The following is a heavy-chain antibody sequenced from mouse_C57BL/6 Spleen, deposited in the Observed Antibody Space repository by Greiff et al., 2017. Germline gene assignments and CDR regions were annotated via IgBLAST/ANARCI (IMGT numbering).Heavy chain of an antibody. CDR2: ISGGGGNT. V-gene: IGHV5-9*01. J-gene: IGHJ1*03. CDR1: GFTFSSYT. Sequence: EVQVVESGGGLVKPGGSLKLSCAASGFTFSSYTMSWVRQTPEKRLEWVATISGGGGNTYYPDSVKGRFTISRDNAKNTLYLQMSSLRSEDTALYYCASAYYSNYLYWYYDVWGTGTTVTVSS. D-gene: IGHD2-5*01. CDR3: ASAYYSNYLYWYYDV.